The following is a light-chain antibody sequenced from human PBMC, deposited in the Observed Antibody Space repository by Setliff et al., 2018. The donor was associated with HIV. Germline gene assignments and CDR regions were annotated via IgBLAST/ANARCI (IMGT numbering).Light chain of an antibody. Sequence: QSVLAQPASVSGSPGQSITISCSGSSSDIGGYNFVSWYQQHPGKAPKLIMYEVTKWPSGISDRFSGSKSGNTASLTISGLQADDEADYYCCSYGSSDTFVFGTGTKVTVL. J-gene: IGLJ1*01. CDR1: SSDIGGYNF. CDR3: CSYGSSDTFV. V-gene: IGLV2-23*02. CDR2: EVT.